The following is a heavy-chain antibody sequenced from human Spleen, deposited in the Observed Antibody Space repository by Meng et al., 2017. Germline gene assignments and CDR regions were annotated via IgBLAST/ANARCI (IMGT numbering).Heavy chain of an antibody. CDR3: ARDHDPGYFDY. Sequence: QVQLVESGGDVVQPGRSLRLSCAASGFTFSTYAMHWVRQAPGKGLEWVAVITHDGSNKYYADSVKGRFTVSSDKSKNTLYLQMNSLRPEDTAVYYCARDHDPGYFDYWGQGTLVTVSS. CDR2: ITHDGSNK. CDR1: GFTFSTYA. D-gene: IGHD1-1*01. V-gene: IGHV3-30-3*01. J-gene: IGHJ4*02.